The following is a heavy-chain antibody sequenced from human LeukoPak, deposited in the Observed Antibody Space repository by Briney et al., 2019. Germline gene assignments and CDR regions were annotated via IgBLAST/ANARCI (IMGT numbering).Heavy chain of an antibody. CDR1: GYTFTSYG. Sequence: ASVKVSCKASGYTFTSYGISWVRQAPGQGLEWMGWINAGNGNTKYSQKFQGRVTITRDTSASTAYMELSSLRSEDTAVYYCARTLGRQQLVLDYWGQGTLVTVSS. D-gene: IGHD6-13*01. CDR2: INAGNGNT. J-gene: IGHJ4*02. V-gene: IGHV1-3*01. CDR3: ARTLGRQQLVLDY.